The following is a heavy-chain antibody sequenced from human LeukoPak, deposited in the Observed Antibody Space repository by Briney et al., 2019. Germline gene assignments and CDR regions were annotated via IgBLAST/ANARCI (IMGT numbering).Heavy chain of an antibody. J-gene: IGHJ4*02. D-gene: IGHD3-22*01. CDR2: ISGSSTYI. Sequence: GGSLRLSCAASGFTFSSYSMNWVRRAPGEGLECVSSISGSSTYIYYADSVKGRFTISRDNAKNSLYLQMNRLRAEDTAVYYCAREWSEHYYYDSSGYFIWGQGTLVTVYS. CDR1: GFTFSSYS. CDR3: AREWSEHYYYDSSGYFI. V-gene: IGHV3-21*01.